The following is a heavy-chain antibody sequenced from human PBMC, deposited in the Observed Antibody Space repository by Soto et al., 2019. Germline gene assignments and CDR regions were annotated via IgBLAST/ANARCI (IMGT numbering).Heavy chain of an antibody. CDR2: INHSGST. CDR1: GGSFSGYY. Sequence: SETLSLTCAVYGGSFSGYYWSWIRQPPGKGLEWIGEINHSGSTNYNQSLKSRVTISVDTSKNQFYLKLSSVTAADTAVYYCERGFGYYGSGGDYWGQGTLVTVSS. J-gene: IGHJ4*02. CDR3: ERGFGYYGSGGDY. V-gene: IGHV4-34*01. D-gene: IGHD3-10*01.